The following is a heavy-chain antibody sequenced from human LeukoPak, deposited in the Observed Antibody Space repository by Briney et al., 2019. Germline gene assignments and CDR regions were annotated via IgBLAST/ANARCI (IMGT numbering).Heavy chain of an antibody. CDR1: GFTFSSYY. Sequence: GGSLRLSCAASGFTFSSYYMNWVRQAPGKGLEWVSSISSNSNTIYYADSVKGRFTTSRDNAKNSLSLQMNSLRAEDTAVYYCARQFGSSYSYWGQGTLVTVSS. V-gene: IGHV3-21*01. J-gene: IGHJ4*02. D-gene: IGHD2-15*01. CDR2: ISSNSNTI. CDR3: ARQFGSSYSY.